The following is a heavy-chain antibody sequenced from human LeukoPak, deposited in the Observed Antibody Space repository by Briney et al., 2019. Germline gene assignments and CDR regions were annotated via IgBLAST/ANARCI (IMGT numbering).Heavy chain of an antibody. CDR1: GFTFSSYA. CDR2: ISYDGSNK. Sequence: TGGSLRLSCAASGFTFSSYAMHWVRQAPGKGLEWAAVISYDGSNKYYADSVKGRFTISRDNSKNTLYLQMNSLRAEDTAVYYCARDAPEVGYYYMDVWGKGTTVTVSS. D-gene: IGHD1-26*01. J-gene: IGHJ6*03. CDR3: ARDAPEVGYYYMDV. V-gene: IGHV3-30*04.